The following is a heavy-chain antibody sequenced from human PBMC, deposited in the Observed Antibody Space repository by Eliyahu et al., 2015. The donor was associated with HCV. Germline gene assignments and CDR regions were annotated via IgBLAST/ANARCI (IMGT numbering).Heavy chain of an antibody. V-gene: IGHV3-23*01. CDR2: ISGSGGST. Sequence: EVQLLESGGGLVQPGGSLRLSCAASGFTFSSYAMTWVRQPPGKGLGWVSAISGSGGSTYYADSVKGRFTVSRDNSKNTLFLQMNSLRAEDTAVYYCAKTRRDCFGSSCYFRHFDYWGQGTLVTVSS. D-gene: IGHD2-15*01. CDR1: GFTFSSYA. CDR3: AKTRRDCFGSSCYFRHFDY. J-gene: IGHJ4*02.